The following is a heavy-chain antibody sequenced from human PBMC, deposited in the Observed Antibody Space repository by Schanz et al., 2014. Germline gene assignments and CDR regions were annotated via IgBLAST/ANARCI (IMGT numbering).Heavy chain of an antibody. D-gene: IGHD3-10*01. V-gene: IGHV4-59*08. Sequence: QVQLQESGPGLVKPSETLSLTCSVSGGSINNFYWGWIRQSPGKGLEWIGYIYSSGIPTYNPSLKSRVSLTAESTKNQVSLKLTSVTAGDAAVYYCARAQGVIRLYYGVDVWGQGTTVTVSS. CDR1: GGSINNFY. J-gene: IGHJ6*02. CDR2: IYSSGIP. CDR3: ARAQGVIRLYYGVDV.